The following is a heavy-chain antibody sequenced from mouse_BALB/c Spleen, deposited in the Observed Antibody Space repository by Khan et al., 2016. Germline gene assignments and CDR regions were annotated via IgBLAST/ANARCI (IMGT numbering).Heavy chain of an antibody. J-gene: IGHJ2*01. D-gene: IGHD1-1*01. CDR1: AFNIKDTY. CDR3: ARRGPRFYDGSSYGY. V-gene: IGHV14-3*02. CDR2: IDPANGNS. Sequence: IQLVQSGAELVKPGASVKLSCTASAFNIKDTYMHWVKQRPEQGLEWIGRIDPANGNSKYDPKFQGKATITADTSSNTAYLQLSSLTSEDTAVYYCARRGPRFYDGSSYGYWGQGTTLTVSS.